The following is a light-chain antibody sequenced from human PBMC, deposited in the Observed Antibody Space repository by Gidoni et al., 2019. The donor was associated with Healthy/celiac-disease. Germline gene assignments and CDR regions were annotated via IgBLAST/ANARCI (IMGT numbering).Light chain of an antibody. Sequence: DIVMTQSPDALAVSLGERATINCKSSQSVLYSSNNKNYLAWYQQKQGQPPKLLIYWASTREAGVPDRFSGSGSGTDFTLTISILQAEDVAFYYCQQYYSTPWTFGQGTKVEIK. J-gene: IGKJ1*01. CDR2: WAS. CDR3: QQYYSTPWT. CDR1: QSVLYSSNNKNY. V-gene: IGKV4-1*01.